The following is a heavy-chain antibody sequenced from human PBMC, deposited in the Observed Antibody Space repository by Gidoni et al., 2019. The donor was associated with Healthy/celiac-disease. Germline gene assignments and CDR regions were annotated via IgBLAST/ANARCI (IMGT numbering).Heavy chain of an antibody. CDR3: ARDRRRYYDILTGYYYFDY. V-gene: IGHV1-18*01. J-gene: IGHJ4*02. CDR1: GYTFTSYG. CDR2: ISAYNGNT. Sequence: QVQLVQSGAEVKKPGASVKVSCKASGYTFTSYGISWVRQAPGQGLEWMGWISAYNGNTNYAQKLQGRVTMTTVTSTSTAYMELRSLRSDDTAVYYCARDRRRYYDILTGYYYFDYWGQGTLVTVSS. D-gene: IGHD3-9*01.